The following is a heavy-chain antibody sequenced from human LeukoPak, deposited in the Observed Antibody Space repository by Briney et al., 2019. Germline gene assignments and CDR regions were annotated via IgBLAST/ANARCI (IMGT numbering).Heavy chain of an antibody. CDR2: IYPGDSDT. Sequence: GESLKISCTASGYSFTTYWIGWVRQMPGEGLEWMGIIYPGDSDTRYSPSFQGQVNMSADKSISTAYLQWSSLKASDTAMYYCARLDRFLEWLPTLFDYWGQGTLVTVSS. CDR1: GYSFTTYW. V-gene: IGHV5-51*01. CDR3: ARLDRFLEWLPTLFDY. D-gene: IGHD3-3*01. J-gene: IGHJ4*02.